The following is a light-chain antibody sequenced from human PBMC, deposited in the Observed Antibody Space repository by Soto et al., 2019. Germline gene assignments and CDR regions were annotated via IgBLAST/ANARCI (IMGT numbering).Light chain of an antibody. CDR1: QSVSSN. CDR2: GAS. J-gene: IGKJ2*01. CDR3: QQYNNWPPYT. Sequence: EIVMTQSPATLSVSPGERATLSCRASQSVSSNLAWYQQKPGQAPRLLIYGASSRATGITARFSGRGSGTAVTLTISSLQSEDFAVYYCQQYNNWPPYTFGQGTKLEIK. V-gene: IGKV3-15*01.